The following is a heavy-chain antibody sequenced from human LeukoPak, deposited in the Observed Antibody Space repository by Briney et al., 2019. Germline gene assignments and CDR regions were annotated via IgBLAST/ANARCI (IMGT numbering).Heavy chain of an antibody. J-gene: IGHJ4*02. CDR3: ARVPQGEMATIIWGQYYFDY. Sequence: GASVKVSCKASGYTFTSYAMNWVRQAPGQGLEWMGWINTNTGNPTYAQGFTGRFVFSLDTSVSTAYLQISSLKAEDTAVYYCARVPQGEMATIIWGQYYFDYWGQGTLVTVSS. D-gene: IGHD5-24*01. CDR1: GYTFTSYA. CDR2: INTNTGNP. V-gene: IGHV7-4-1*02.